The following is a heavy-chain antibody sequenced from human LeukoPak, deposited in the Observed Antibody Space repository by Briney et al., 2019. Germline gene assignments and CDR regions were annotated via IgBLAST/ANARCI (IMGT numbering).Heavy chain of an antibody. CDR1: GYTFTSYD. J-gene: IGHJ6*04. CDR3: ARDLASCSGGSCYFFYYIYYYGMDV. V-gene: IGHV1-8*01. Sequence: GASVKVSCKASGYTFTSYDINWVRQATGQGVEWMGWMNPNSGNTGYAQKFQGRVTMTRNTSISTAYMELSSLRSEDTAVYYCARDLASCSGGSCYFFYYIYYYGMDVWGKGTTVTVSS. D-gene: IGHD2-15*01. CDR2: MNPNSGNT.